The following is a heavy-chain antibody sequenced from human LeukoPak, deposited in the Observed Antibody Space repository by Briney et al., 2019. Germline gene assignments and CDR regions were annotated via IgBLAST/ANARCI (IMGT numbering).Heavy chain of an antibody. Sequence: PGGSLRLSCAASGFTFSSYWMHWVRHAPGKGLVWVSRINSDGSSTSYADSVKGRFTISRDNSKNTLYLQMNSLRAEDTAVYYCARIRLTLDAFDIWGQGAMVTVSS. CDR1: GFTFSSYW. V-gene: IGHV3-74*01. CDR3: ARIRLTLDAFDI. J-gene: IGHJ3*02. CDR2: INSDGSST.